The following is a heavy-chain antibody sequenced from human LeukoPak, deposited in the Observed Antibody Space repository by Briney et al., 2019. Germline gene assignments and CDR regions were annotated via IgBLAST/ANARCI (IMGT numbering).Heavy chain of an antibody. V-gene: IGHV3-7*03. CDR1: GFALSSHW. CDR2: VNRDGSET. CDR3: ARNNGMDV. Sequence: GGSLRLSCAASGFALSSHWMTWVRQVPGRGPEWVANVNRDGSETYYLDSVEGRFTISKDNAKNSLYLQMNSLRAEDTALYHCARNNGMDVWGQGTTVIVSS. J-gene: IGHJ6*02.